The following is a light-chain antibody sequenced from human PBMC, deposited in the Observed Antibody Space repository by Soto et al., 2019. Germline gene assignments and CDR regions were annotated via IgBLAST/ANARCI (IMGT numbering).Light chain of an antibody. CDR1: KNDIGVYDF. CDR3: KSYAGSNTYV. CDR2: EVV. Sequence: QSALTQPPSASGSPGQSVTISCTGTKNDIGVYDFVSWYQHHPGKAPRLIIYEVVQRPSGVPDRFSGSKSGNTDPLTVSGLQAADEADYFCKSYAGSNTYVFGSGTKVTVL. V-gene: IGLV2-8*01. J-gene: IGLJ1*01.